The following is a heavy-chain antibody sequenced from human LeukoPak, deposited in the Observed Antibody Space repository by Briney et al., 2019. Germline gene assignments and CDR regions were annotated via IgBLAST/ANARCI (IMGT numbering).Heavy chain of an antibody. CDR2: ISSNNRYI. CDR1: GFTFSTYS. V-gene: IGHV3-21*04. Sequence: GGPLRLSCAASGFTFSTYSMNWVRQAPGKGLEWVSSISSNNRYIYYADSVKGRFTISRDNAKNSLYLQVNGLRAEDTAVYYCARVVYCSGGSCHIFAFDIWGQGTMVTVSS. J-gene: IGHJ3*02. CDR3: ARVVYCSGGSCHIFAFDI. D-gene: IGHD2-15*01.